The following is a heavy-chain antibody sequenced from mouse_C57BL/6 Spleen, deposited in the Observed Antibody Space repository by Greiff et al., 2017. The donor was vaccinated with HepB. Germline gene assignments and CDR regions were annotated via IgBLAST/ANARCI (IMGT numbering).Heavy chain of an antibody. Sequence: QVQLQQSGAELVRPGTSVKLSCKASGYTFTSYWMHWVKQRPGQGLEWIGVIDPSDSYTNYNQKFKGKATLTVDTSSSTAYMQLSSLTSEDSAVYYCARMPGMTTVGYLDYWGQGTTLTVSA. CDR3: ARMPGMTTVGYLDY. D-gene: IGHD1-1*01. V-gene: IGHV1-59*01. J-gene: IGHJ2*01. CDR1: GYTFTSYW. CDR2: IDPSDSYT.